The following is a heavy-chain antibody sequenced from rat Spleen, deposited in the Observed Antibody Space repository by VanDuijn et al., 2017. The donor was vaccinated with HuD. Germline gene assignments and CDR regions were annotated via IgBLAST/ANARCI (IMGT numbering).Heavy chain of an antibody. CDR2: IWGDGST. V-gene: IGHV2-77*01. Sequence: QVQMKETGPGLVQTTQTLSVTCTVSGFSLTSYGVHWVRQAPGKGLEWMGIIWGDGSTSYDSALKSRLSISRDTSKSQVFLTMNSLQTDDTAVYYCAGPVIWGAWGQGASVTVSS. CDR3: AGPVIWGA. J-gene: IGHJ4*01. CDR1: GFSLTSYG. D-gene: IGHD1-12*01.